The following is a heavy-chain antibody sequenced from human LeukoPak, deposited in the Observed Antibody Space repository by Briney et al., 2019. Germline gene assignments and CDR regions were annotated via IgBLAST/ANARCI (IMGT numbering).Heavy chain of an antibody. CDR2: INHSGST. Sequence: SETLSLTCAVYGGSFSGYYWSWIRQPPGKGLEWIGEINHSGSTNYNPSLKSRVTISVDTSKNRFPLKLSSVTAADTAVYYCARVGCSSTSCYNWFDPWGQGTLVTVSS. J-gene: IGHJ5*02. D-gene: IGHD2-2*01. V-gene: IGHV4-34*01. CDR1: GGSFSGYY. CDR3: ARVGCSSTSCYNWFDP.